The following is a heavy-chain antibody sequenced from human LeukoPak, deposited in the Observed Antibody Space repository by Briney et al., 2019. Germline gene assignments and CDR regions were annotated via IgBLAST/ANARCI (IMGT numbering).Heavy chain of an antibody. CDR3: ATGGYFDSSGYYRTPIDY. CDR2: IQSSGSA. V-gene: IGHV4-4*07. J-gene: IGHJ4*02. CDR1: GGSISSYF. Sequence: SETLSLTCTVSGGSISSYFWSWIRQPAGKGLEVIGRIQSSGSAIYNPSLKSRVTMSVDMARNQFSLELSSVTAAGTAVYCCATGGYFDSSGYYRTPIDYWGQGTPVTVSS. D-gene: IGHD3-22*01.